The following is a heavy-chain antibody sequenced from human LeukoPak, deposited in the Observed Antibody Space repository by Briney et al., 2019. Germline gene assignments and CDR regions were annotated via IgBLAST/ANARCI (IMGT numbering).Heavy chain of an antibody. CDR2: IYYSGST. CDR1: GGSISSSSYY. V-gene: IGHV4-39*01. D-gene: IGHD6-19*01. CDR3: ARRYSSGRYPFDY. Sequence: SETLSLTCTVSGGSISSSSYYWGWIRQPPGKGLEWIGSIYYSGSTYYNPSLKSRVTISVDTSKNQFSLKLSSVTAADTAVYYCARRYSSGRYPFDYWGQGTLVTVSS. J-gene: IGHJ4*02.